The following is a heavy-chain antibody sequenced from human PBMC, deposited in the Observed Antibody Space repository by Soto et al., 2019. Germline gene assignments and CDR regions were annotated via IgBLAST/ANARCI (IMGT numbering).Heavy chain of an antibody. D-gene: IGHD2-2*01. CDR1: GGSISSYY. J-gene: IGHJ4*02. CDR2: IYYSGST. V-gene: IGHV4-59*01. CDR3: AREYCSSTSCLLDY. Sequence: PSETLSLTCTVSGGSISSYYWSGIRQPPGKGLEWIGYIYYSGSTNYNPSLKSRVTISVDTSKNQFSLKLSSVTAADTAVYYCAREYCSSTSCLLDYWGQGTLVTVSS.